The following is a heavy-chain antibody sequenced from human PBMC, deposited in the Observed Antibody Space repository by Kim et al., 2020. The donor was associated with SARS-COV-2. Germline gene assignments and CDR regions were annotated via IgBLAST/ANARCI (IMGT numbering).Heavy chain of an antibody. CDR3: ARHGEYYYDSRGFDP. CDR1: GGSISSSSYY. J-gene: IGHJ5*02. CDR2: IYYSGST. Sequence: SETLSLTCTVSGGSISSSSYYWGWIRQPPGKGLEWIGSIYYSGSTYYNPSLKSRVTISVDTSKNQFSLKLSSVTAADTAVYYCARHGEYYYDSRGFDPWG. V-gene: IGHV4-39*01. D-gene: IGHD3-22*01.